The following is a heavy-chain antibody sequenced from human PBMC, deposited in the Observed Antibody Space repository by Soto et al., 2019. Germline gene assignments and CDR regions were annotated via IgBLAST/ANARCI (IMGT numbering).Heavy chain of an antibody. V-gene: IGHV3-74*01. J-gene: IGHJ4*01. CDR2: ISSDGSST. D-gene: IGHD1-1*01. CDR1: GFTFSSYW. Sequence: GGSLRLSCAASGFTFSSYWMHWVRQGPGKGLVWVSRISSDGSSTNYADSVKGRFTISRDNAKNTLYLQMNSLRADDTAVYYFARKGELNEPCFWGQGTLVTRSS. CDR3: ARKGELNEPCF.